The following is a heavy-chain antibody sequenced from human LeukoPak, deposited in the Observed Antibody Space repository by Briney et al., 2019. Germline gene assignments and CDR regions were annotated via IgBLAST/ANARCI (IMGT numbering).Heavy chain of an antibody. J-gene: IGHJ4*02. D-gene: IGHD3-3*01. CDR3: ARDRGEWLSGPYYFDY. CDR2: IYYSGST. CDR1: GGSISSSSYY. Sequence: SETLSLTCTVSGGSISSSSYYWGWIRQPPGKGLEWIGSIYYSGSTYYNPSLKSRVTMSVDTSKNQFSLKLSSVTAADTAVYYCARDRGEWLSGPYYFDYWGQGTLVTVSS. V-gene: IGHV4-39*07.